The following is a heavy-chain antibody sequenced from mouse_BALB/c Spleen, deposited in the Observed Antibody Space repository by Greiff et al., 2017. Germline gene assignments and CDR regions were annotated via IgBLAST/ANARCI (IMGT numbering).Heavy chain of an antibody. V-gene: IGHV5-6-5*01. D-gene: IGHD2-4*01. CDR2: ISSGGST. CDR3: ARRRDYGYAMDY. CDR1: GFTFSSYA. Sequence: DVMLVESGGGLVKPGGSLKLSCAASGFTFSSYAMSWVRQTPEKRLEWVASISSGGSTYYPDSVKGRFTISRDNARNILYLQMSSLRSEDTAMYYCARRRDYGYAMDYWGQGTSVTVSS. J-gene: IGHJ4*01.